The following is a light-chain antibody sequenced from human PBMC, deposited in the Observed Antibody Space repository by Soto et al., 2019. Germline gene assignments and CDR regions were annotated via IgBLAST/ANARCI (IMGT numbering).Light chain of an antibody. CDR1: RSDVGGYNY. CDR2: DVS. J-gene: IGLJ1*01. Sequence: QSVLTQPASVSGSPGQSITISCTGSRSDVGGYNYVSWYLHHPGKAPKLMIYDVSNRPSGVSNRFSGSKSGNTASLTISGLQAEDEADYYCTSYTSSSTGYVFGTGTKLTVL. CDR3: TSYTSSSTGYV. V-gene: IGLV2-14*03.